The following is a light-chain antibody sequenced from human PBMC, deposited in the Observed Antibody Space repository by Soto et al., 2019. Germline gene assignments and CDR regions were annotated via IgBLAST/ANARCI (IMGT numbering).Light chain of an antibody. CDR2: DAS. J-gene: IGKJ5*01. CDR3: HQRGSWPPIT. V-gene: IGKV3-11*01. Sequence: EVVLAHSPATLSLSPGERATLSCRASQSVSTYLAWYQQKPGQAPRLLIFDASNRATGIPARFNGSGSGTDFTLTISSLEADDFAVYYRHQRGSWPPITFGQGTRLEIK. CDR1: QSVSTY.